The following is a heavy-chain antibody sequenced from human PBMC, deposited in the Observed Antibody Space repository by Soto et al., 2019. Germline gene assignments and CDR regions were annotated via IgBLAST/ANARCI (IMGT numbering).Heavy chain of an antibody. CDR1: GFTFSDYY. D-gene: IGHD2-15*01. CDR3: ARDIGWVVAWYFEL. V-gene: IGHV3-11*01. CDR2: ISSSGSTI. Sequence: GGSLRLSCAASGFTFSDYYMRWIRQAPGKGLEWGSYISSSGSTIYYADSVKGRFTISRANAKNSLYLQMNSLRAEDTAVYYCARDIGWVVAWYFELWGRGTLVTVSS. J-gene: IGHJ2*01.